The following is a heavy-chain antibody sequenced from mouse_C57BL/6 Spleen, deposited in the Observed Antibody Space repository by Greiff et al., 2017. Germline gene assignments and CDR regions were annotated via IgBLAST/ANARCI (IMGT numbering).Heavy chain of an antibody. Sequence: VKLQESGAELVKPGASVKISCKASGYTFTDYYINWVKQRPGQGLEWIGKIGPGSGSTYYNEKFKGKATLTADKSSSTAYMQLSSLTSEDSAVYFCARNPGITTVVANYFDYWGQGTTLTVSS. CDR3: ARNPGITTVVANYFDY. D-gene: IGHD1-1*01. J-gene: IGHJ2*01. V-gene: IGHV1-77*01. CDR1: GYTFTDYY. CDR2: IGPGSGST.